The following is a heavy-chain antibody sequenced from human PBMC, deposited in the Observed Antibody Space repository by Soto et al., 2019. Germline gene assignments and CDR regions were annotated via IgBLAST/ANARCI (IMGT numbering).Heavy chain of an antibody. J-gene: IGHJ5*01. V-gene: IGHV3-74*03. CDR1: GFTLNNYW. CDR2: IGADGSSI. Sequence: GALRLSCEASGFTLNNYWMHWVRQAPGKGLVWVARIGADGSSITYADSVKGRFTISRDNAKNTVFLQMNSLRAADTALYYGTGVVVGSDGEFDSWGQGTLVTVSS. D-gene: IGHD1-26*01. CDR3: TGVVVGSDGEFDS.